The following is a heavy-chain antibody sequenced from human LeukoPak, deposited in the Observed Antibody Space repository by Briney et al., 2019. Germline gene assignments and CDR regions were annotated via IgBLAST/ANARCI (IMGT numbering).Heavy chain of an antibody. CDR2: INWNGGST. CDR3: ARDPNTYCSSTSCQTT. CDR1: GFTFDDYG. V-gene: IGHV3-20*01. D-gene: IGHD2-2*01. J-gene: IGHJ4*02. Sequence: GGSLRLSCAASGFTFDDYGMSSVRQAPGKGAGWGSGINWNGGSTGYADSVKGRFTISRDNAKNSLYLQMNSLRAEDTALYHCARDPNTYCSSTSCQTTWGQGTLVTVSS.